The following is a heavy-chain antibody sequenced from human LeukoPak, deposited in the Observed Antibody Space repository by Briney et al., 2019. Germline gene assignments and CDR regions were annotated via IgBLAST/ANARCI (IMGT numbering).Heavy chain of an antibody. V-gene: IGHV1-8*03. Sequence: GASVKVSCKASGYTFTSYDINWVRQATGQGLEWMGWMNPNSGNTGYAQKSQGRVTITRNTSISTAYMELSSLGSEDTAVYYCARSRIAAAGRGLDYWGQGTLVTVSS. CDR2: MNPNSGNT. CDR1: GYTFTSYD. CDR3: ARSRIAAAGRGLDY. D-gene: IGHD6-13*01. J-gene: IGHJ4*02.